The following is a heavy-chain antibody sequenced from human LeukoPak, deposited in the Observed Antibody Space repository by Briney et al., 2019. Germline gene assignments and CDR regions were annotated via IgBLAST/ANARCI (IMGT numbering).Heavy chain of an antibody. CDR1: GFTFNTYS. V-gene: IGHV3-21*06. CDR2: IDSSGGYM. CDR3: LRGDRRDY. Sequence: GGSLRLSCEASGFTFNTYSMNWGRQAPGKGLEGVSSIDSSGGYMFYADSLKGRFIISRDNAKDSLYLQMNSLRVEDTAVYYCLRGDRRDYWGQGTLVTVSS. J-gene: IGHJ4*02.